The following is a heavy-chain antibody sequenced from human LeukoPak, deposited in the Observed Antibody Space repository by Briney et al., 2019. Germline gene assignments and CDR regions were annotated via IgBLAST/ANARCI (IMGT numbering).Heavy chain of an antibody. CDR3: ARHSSYYGNFDY. V-gene: IGHV4-34*01. D-gene: IGHD3-10*01. Sequence: SETLSLTCAVYGGSFSGYYWNWIRQPPGKGLEWIGEINHSGSTNYNPSLKSRVTISVDTSKNQFSLKLSSVTAADTAVYYCARHSSYYGNFDYWGQGTLVTVSS. J-gene: IGHJ4*02. CDR2: INHSGST. CDR1: GGSFSGYY.